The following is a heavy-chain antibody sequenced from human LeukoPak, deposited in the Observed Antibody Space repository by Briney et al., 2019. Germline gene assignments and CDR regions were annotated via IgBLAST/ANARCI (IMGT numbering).Heavy chain of an antibody. D-gene: IGHD1-26*01. CDR3: SRGLGGTYYGFGD. V-gene: IGHV3-74*01. J-gene: IGHJ4*02. CDR1: GFTFISYW. Sequence: GESLRLFCAASGFTFISYWMHWVRQAPGKRLVWLSRISTDGTSTFYADSVKGRFTISRDNAKNTVYLQMNSLRAEDMGVYYCSRGLGGTYYGFGDWGQGTLVTVSS. CDR2: ISTDGTST.